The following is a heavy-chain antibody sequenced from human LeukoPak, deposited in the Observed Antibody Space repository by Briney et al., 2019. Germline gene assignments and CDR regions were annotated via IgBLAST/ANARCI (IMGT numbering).Heavy chain of an antibody. CDR2: ISGSNSYI. J-gene: IGHJ4*02. D-gene: IGHD1-14*01. CDR1: GFTFNSYS. CDR3: AKPARTDYADY. Sequence: GGSLRLSCAASGFTFNSYSMNWVRQAPGKGLEWVSSISGSNSYIYYADSMKGRFTISRDNAKNTLYLQMNSLRAEDTAVYYRAKPARTDYADYWGQGTLVTVSS. V-gene: IGHV3-21*04.